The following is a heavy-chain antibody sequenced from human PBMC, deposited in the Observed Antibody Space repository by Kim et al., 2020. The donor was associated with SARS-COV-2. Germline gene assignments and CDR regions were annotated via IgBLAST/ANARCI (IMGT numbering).Heavy chain of an antibody. D-gene: IGHD2-15*01. J-gene: IGHJ4*02. Sequence: SETLSLTCAVYGGSFSGYYWSWIRQPPGKGLEWIGEINHSGSTNYNPSLKSRVTISVDTSKNQFSLKLSSVTAADTAVYYCARAARGYCSGGSCYPDYWGQGTLVTVSS. CDR2: INHSGST. CDR1: GGSFSGYY. V-gene: IGHV4-34*01. CDR3: ARAARGYCSGGSCYPDY.